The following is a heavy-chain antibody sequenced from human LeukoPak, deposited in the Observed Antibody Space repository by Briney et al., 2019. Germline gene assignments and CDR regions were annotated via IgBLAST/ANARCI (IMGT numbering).Heavy chain of an antibody. CDR3: ARHSVKYSSSGTAYYYYYMDV. V-gene: IGHV5-51*01. D-gene: IGHD6-6*01. J-gene: IGHJ6*03. CDR1: GYSFTSYW. CDR2: IYPGDSDT. Sequence: KSGESLKISCKGSGYSFTSYWIGWVRQMPGKGLEWMGIIYPGDSDTRYSPSFQGQVTISADKSISTAYLQWSSLKASDTAMYYCARHSVKYSSSGTAYYYYYMDVWGKGTTVTVSS.